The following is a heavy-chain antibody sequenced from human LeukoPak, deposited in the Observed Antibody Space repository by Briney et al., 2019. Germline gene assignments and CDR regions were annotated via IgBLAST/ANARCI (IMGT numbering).Heavy chain of an antibody. V-gene: IGHV1-2*02. Sequence: ASVKVSCKASGYTFTGYYMHWVRQAPGQGLEWMGWINPNSGGTNYAQKFQGGVTMTRDTSISTAYMELSRLRSDDTAVYYCARDGSGYYYADYWGQGTLVTVSS. D-gene: IGHD3-22*01. CDR2: INPNSGGT. J-gene: IGHJ4*02. CDR1: GYTFTGYY. CDR3: ARDGSGYYYADY.